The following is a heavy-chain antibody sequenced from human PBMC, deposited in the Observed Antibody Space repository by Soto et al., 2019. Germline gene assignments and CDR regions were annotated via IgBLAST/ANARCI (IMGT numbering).Heavy chain of an antibody. J-gene: IGHJ4*02. V-gene: IGHV1-18*01. CDR1: GYTFTSYG. CDR2: ISAYNGNT. Sequence: GASVKVSCKASGYTFTSYGISWVRQAPGQGLEWMGWISAYNGNTNYAQRLQGRVTMTTDTSTSTAYMELRSLRSDDTAVYYCARDPLPEMTTTSGGYPKYWGQGALVTVSS. D-gene: IGHD4-17*01. CDR3: ARDPLPEMTTTSGGYPKY.